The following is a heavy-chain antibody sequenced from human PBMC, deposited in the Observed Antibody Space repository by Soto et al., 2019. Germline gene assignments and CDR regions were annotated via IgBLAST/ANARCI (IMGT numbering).Heavy chain of an antibody. D-gene: IGHD2-2*01. Sequence: GGSLRLSCVASGFTFSSSGMHWVRQAPGKGLEWVAVISYDGSNKYYADSVKGRFTISRDNSKNTLYLQMNSLRAEDTAVYYCAKGPAIVLVPAAMNYYYGMDVWGQGTTVTVPS. J-gene: IGHJ6*02. V-gene: IGHV3-30*18. CDR2: ISYDGSNK. CDR3: AKGPAIVLVPAAMNYYYGMDV. CDR1: GFTFSSSG.